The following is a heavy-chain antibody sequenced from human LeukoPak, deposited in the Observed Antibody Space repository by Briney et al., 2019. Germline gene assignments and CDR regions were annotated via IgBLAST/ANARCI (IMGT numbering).Heavy chain of an antibody. V-gene: IGHV3-23*01. CDR2: IGDSGSGG. CDR3: SRIKYGGNSGYHFDY. D-gene: IGHD4-23*01. CDR1: GFNFYYFA. J-gene: IGHJ4*02. Sequence: GGSLRLSCSASGFNFYYFAMSWVRQAPGKRLEWVSTIGDSGSGGSYADSVRGRFTISRDNSKNMVYLQMHSLRVDDSAVYYCSRIKYGGNSGYHFDYWGQGILVTVSS.